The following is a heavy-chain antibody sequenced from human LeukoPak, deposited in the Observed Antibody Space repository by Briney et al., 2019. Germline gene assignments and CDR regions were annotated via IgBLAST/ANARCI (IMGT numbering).Heavy chain of an antibody. CDR2: IWYDGSNK. J-gene: IGHJ5*02. V-gene: IGHV3-33*01. D-gene: IGHD6-13*01. CDR3: AREDLDSSSWYGNWFDP. CDR1: GFTFSSYG. Sequence: GGSLRLSCAASGFTFSSYGMHWVRQAPGKGPEWVAVIWYDGSNKYYADSVKGRFTISRDNAKNTLYLQMNSLRAEDTAVYYCAREDLDSSSWYGNWFDPWGQGTLVTVSS.